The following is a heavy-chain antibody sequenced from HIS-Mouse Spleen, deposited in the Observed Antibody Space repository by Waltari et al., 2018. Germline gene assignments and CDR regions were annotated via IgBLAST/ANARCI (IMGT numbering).Heavy chain of an antibody. CDR2: MNPNSGNT. J-gene: IGHJ4*02. CDR3: ARGHDYSNYFDY. Sequence: QVQLVQSGAEVKKPGAAVKVSCKASGYTFTSYDIHWVRQATGQGLEWMGWMNPNSGNTGYAQKFQGRVTMTRNTSISTAYMELSSLRSEDTAVYYCARGHDYSNYFDYWGQGTLVTVSS. D-gene: IGHD4-4*01. V-gene: IGHV1-8*01. CDR1: GYTFTSYD.